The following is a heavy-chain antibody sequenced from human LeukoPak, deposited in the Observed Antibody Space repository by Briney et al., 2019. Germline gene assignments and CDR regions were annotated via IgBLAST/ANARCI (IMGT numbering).Heavy chain of an antibody. CDR2: IYSGGST. J-gene: IGHJ4*02. V-gene: IGHV3-53*01. Sequence: QPGGSLRLSCAASGFTVSSNYMSWVRHAPGMGLEWVSVIYSGGSTYYADSVKGRFTISRDNSKNTLYLQMNSLRAEDTAVYYCARDTYYYDSSGYYSEGSSDYWGQGTLVTVSS. CDR3: ARDTYYYDSSGYYSEGSSDY. CDR1: GFTVSSNY. D-gene: IGHD3-22*01.